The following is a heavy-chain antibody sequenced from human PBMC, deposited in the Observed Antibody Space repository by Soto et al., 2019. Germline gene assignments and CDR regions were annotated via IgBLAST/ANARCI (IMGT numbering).Heavy chain of an antibody. CDR1: GYTFTSYG. CDR3: ARDVVVPACSSNYYYYYGMDV. V-gene: IGHV1-18*04. Sequence: GASVKVSCKASGYTFTSYGISWVRQAPGQGLEWMGWISAYNGNTNYAQKLQGRVTMTTDTSTSTAYMELKSQRSDDTAVYYCARDVVVPACSSNYYYYYGMDVWGQGTTVTVSS. D-gene: IGHD2-2*01. J-gene: IGHJ6*02. CDR2: ISAYNGNT.